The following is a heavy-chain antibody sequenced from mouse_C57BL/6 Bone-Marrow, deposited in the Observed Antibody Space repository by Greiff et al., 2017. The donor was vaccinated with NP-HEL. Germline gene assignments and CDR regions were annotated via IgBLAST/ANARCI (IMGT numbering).Heavy chain of an antibody. J-gene: IGHJ1*03. CDR3: ASNWAYWYFDV. V-gene: IGHV5-17*01. D-gene: IGHD4-1*01. Sequence: DVHLVESGGGLVKPGGSLKLSCAASGFTFSDYGMHWVRQAPEKGLEWVAYISSGSSTIYYADTVKGRFTISRDNAKNTLFLQMTSLRSEDTAMYYCASNWAYWYFDVWGTGTTVTVSS. CDR2: ISSGSSTI. CDR1: GFTFSDYG.